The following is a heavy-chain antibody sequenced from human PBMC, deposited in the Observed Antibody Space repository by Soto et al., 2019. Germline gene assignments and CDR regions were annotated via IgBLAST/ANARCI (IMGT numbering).Heavy chain of an antibody. CDR3: GRGCRPIVLLVARHYDYGMDV. J-gene: IGHJ6*02. V-gene: IGHV3-21*01. Sequence: GGSLRLSCAASGFTFSSYSTNLVRQVPGKGLEWFSSISGSSSYIYYADSVKGRFTISSDNAKNSLYLQMHILRAEDTAVYHCGRGCRPIVLLVARHYDYGMDVCSQGTTVTVS. D-gene: IGHD2-8*02. CDR2: ISGSSSYI. CDR1: GFTFSSYS.